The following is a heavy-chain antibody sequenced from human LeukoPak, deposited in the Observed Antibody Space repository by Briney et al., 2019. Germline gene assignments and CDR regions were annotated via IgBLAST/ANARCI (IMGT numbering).Heavy chain of an antibody. J-gene: IGHJ4*02. CDR3: ARDTYVRGLLQDY. Sequence: PSETLSLTCTVSGGSISSGDYYWSWIRQPPGKGLEWIGYIYYSGSTYYNPSLKSRVTISVDTSKNQFSLKLSSVTAADTAVYYCARDTYVRGLLQDYWGQGTLGTVSS. V-gene: IGHV4-30-4*08. CDR2: IYYSGST. CDR1: GGSISSGDYY. D-gene: IGHD3-10*02.